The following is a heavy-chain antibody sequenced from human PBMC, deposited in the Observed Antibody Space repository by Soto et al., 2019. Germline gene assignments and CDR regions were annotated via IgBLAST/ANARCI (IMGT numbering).Heavy chain of an antibody. CDR3: ARDGKSGPPGRYYYYYYMDV. J-gene: IGHJ6*03. CDR1: GVSISSYY. D-gene: IGHD1-26*01. V-gene: IGHV4-59*12. Sequence: SETLSLTCTVSGVSISSYYWSWIRQPPGKGLEWIGYIYYSGSTNYNPSVKGRFTISRDNAKNTLYLQMNSLRAEDTAVYYCARDGKSGPPGRYYYYYYMDVWGKGTTVTVSS. CDR2: IYYSGST.